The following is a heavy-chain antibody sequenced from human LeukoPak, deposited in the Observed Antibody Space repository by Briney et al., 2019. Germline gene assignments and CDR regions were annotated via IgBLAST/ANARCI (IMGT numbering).Heavy chain of an antibody. CDR2: VYYNGNT. D-gene: IGHD2-8*01. Sequence: PSETLSLTCTVSGGSISSYYWSWIRQPPGKGLEWIGYVYYNGNTNYNPSLKSRVTMSVDTSKNQFSLKLSSVTAADTAVYYCARGMDFDYWGQGTLVIVSS. CDR3: ARGMDFDY. CDR1: GGSISSYY. V-gene: IGHV4-59*01. J-gene: IGHJ4*02.